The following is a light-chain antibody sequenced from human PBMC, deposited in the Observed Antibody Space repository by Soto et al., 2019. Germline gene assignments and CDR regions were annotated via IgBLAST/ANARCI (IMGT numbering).Light chain of an antibody. CDR3: QQYGSSPVT. J-gene: IGKJ1*01. CDR2: GAS. Sequence: EIVLTQSPGTLSLSPGERATLSCRASQSVSSSYLAWYQRKPGQAPRLLIYGASSRATGIPDRFSGSGSGTDFTLSISRLEPEDFAVYYCQQYGSSPVTFGKGTKVEIK. CDR1: QSVSSSY. V-gene: IGKV3-20*01.